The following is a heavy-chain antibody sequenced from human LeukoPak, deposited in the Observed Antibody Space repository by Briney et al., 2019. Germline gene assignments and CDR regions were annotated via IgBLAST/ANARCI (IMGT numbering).Heavy chain of an antibody. CDR1: GFTFSSYE. CDR3: ARVYSYGLYYFDY. J-gene: IGHJ4*02. CDR2: ISSSGSTI. V-gene: IGHV3-48*03. D-gene: IGHD5-18*01. Sequence: GGSLRLSCAASGFTFSSYEMNWVRQAPGKGLEWVSYISSSGSTIYYADSVKGRFTISRDNAKNSLYLQMNSLRAEDTAVYYCARVYSYGLYYFDYWGQGTLVTVSS.